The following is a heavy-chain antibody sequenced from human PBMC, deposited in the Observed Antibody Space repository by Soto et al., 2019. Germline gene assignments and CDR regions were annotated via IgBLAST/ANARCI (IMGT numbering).Heavy chain of an antibody. CDR3: ARGGAAAGKIIWFDP. D-gene: IGHD6-13*01. CDR2: IYYSGST. Sequence: SETLSLTCTVSGGSISSGGYYWSWIRQHPGKGLEWIGYIYYSGSTYYNPSLKSRVTISVDTSKNQFSLKLSSVTAADTAVYYCARGGAAAGKIIWFDPWGQGXLVTVSS. CDR1: GGSISSGGYY. J-gene: IGHJ5*02. V-gene: IGHV4-31*03.